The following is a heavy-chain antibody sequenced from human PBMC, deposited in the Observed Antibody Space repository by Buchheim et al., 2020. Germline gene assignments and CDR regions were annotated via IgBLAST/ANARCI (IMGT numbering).Heavy chain of an antibody. CDR2: IWYDGSNK. Sequence: QVQLVESGGGVVQPGRSLRLSCAASGFTFSSYGMHWVRQAPGKGLEWVAVIWYDGSNKYYADSVKGRFTISRDNSKNTLYLQMNSLSTEDTAVYYCAKDRDSTGWLDFAFDYWGQGT. D-gene: IGHD3-22*01. J-gene: IGHJ4*02. CDR3: AKDRDSTGWLDFAFDY. CDR1: GFTFSSYG. V-gene: IGHV3-33*06.